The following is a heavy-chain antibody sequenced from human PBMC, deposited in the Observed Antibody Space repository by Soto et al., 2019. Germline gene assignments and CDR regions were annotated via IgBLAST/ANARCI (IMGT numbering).Heavy chain of an antibody. CDR3: ARVSYDFWSAQGWFDP. Sequence: VQLVESGGGVVQPGRSLRLSCAASGFTFSSNYMSWVRQAPGKGLEWVSVIYSGGSTYYADSVKGRFTISRDNSKNTLYLQMNSLRAEDTAVYYCARVSYDFWSAQGWFDPWGQGTLVTVSS. D-gene: IGHD3-3*01. V-gene: IGHV3-66*01. J-gene: IGHJ5*02. CDR2: IYSGGST. CDR1: GFTFSSNY.